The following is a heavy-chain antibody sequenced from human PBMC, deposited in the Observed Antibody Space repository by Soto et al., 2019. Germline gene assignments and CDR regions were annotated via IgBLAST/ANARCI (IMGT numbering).Heavy chain of an antibody. J-gene: IGHJ6*02. CDR1: GGSLSSTNW. V-gene: IGHV4-4*02. CDR3: ARENRVTVFGVYHYYAMDV. D-gene: IGHD3-3*01. Sequence: SETLSLTFAVSGGSLSSTNWWSWVRQSPGKGLEWIGEIYHIGRTNYNPSLKSRVTMSVDKSKNQFSLKLSSATAADTAVYFCARENRVTVFGVYHYYAMDVWGQGTTVTVSS. CDR2: IYHIGRT.